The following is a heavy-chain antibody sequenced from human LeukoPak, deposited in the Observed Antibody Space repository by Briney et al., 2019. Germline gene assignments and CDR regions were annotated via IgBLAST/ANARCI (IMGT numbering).Heavy chain of an antibody. J-gene: IGHJ4*02. Sequence: SETLSLTCTVSGGSISSSSYYWGWIRQPPGKALEWIGSIYYSGSTYYNPSLQSRVTISVDTSKNQFSLKLSSVTAADTAVYYCASPFRSGYRYDDYWGQGTLVTVSS. D-gene: IGHD5-18*01. CDR2: IYYSGST. CDR3: ASPFRSGYRYDDY. CDR1: GGSISSSSYY. V-gene: IGHV4-39*01.